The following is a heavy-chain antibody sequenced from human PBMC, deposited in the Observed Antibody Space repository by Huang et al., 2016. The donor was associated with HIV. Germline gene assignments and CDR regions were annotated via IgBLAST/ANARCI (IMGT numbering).Heavy chain of an antibody. D-gene: IGHD3-22*01. CDR1: GFSSSSYW. CDR2: ISSDGSST. V-gene: IGHV3-74*01. J-gene: IGHJ4*02. Sequence: EVQLVESGGGLVQPGGSLRLSCAASGFSSSSYWMHWVRQAPGKGLVLVSRISSDGSSTSYADSVKGLFTSSRDNAKNTLYLQMNSLRAEDTAVYYCARDPRIQSWLNFFDYWGQGTLVSVSS. CDR3: ARDPRIQSWLNFFDY.